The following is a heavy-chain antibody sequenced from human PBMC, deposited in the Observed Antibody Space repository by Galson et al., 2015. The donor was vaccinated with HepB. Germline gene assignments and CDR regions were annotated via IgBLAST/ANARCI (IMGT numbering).Heavy chain of an antibody. V-gene: IGHV1-69*04. J-gene: IGHJ4*02. Sequence: SVKVSCKASGGTFSSYAISWVRQAPGQGLEWMGRIIPILGIANYAQKFQGRVTITADKSTSTAYMELSSLRSEDTAVYYCARDHYYGPYYFDYWGQGTLVTVSS. CDR2: IIPILGIA. CDR1: GGTFSSYA. D-gene: IGHD3-10*01. CDR3: ARDHYYGPYYFDY.